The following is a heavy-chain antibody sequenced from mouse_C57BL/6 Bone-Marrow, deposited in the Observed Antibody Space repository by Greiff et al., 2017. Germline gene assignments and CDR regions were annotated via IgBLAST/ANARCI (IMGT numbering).Heavy chain of an antibody. Sequence: QVQLQQSGAELVRPGASVTLSCKASGYKFTDYEMHWVKQTPVHGLEWIGAIDPETGGTAYTQKFKGKAILTADKSSSTAYVELRSLTSEDSAVDYCTGLRRNYGGQGTTLTVSS. CDR3: TGLRRNY. D-gene: IGHD2-4*01. CDR2: IDPETGGT. V-gene: IGHV1-15*01. CDR1: GYKFTDYE. J-gene: IGHJ2*01.